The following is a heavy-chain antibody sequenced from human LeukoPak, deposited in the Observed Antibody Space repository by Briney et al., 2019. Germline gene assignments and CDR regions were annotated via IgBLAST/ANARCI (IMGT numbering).Heavy chain of an antibody. Sequence: GGSLRLSCAASGFTFSDYYLTWIRQAPGKGLEWVSYISSSSSDTNYADSVRGRFTISRDNANKSLYLQMNSLRDEDTAVYYCGRVGGSWYFQHWGQGALVTVSS. CDR3: GRVGGSWYFQH. J-gene: IGHJ1*01. CDR1: GFTFSDYY. CDR2: ISSSSSDT. V-gene: IGHV3-11*06. D-gene: IGHD1-26*01.